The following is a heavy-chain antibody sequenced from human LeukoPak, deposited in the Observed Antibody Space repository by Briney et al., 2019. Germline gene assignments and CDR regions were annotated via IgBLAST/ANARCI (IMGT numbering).Heavy chain of an antibody. CDR3: ANGRRSDYGDNVAIDY. Sequence: SVKVSCKASGGTFSSYDMRWVRQAPGQGLEWMGMIIPILGIANYAQKFQGRVTITADKSTSTAYMELSSLRSEDTAVYYCANGRRSDYGDNVAIDYWGQGTLVTVSS. D-gene: IGHD4-23*01. CDR1: GGTFSSYD. V-gene: IGHV1-69*04. J-gene: IGHJ4*02. CDR2: IIPILGIA.